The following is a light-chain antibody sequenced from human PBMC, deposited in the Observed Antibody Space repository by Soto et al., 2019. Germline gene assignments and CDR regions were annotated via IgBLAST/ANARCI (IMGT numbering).Light chain of an antibody. CDR2: DAS. Sequence: EIVLTQSPGTLSLSPGERATLSCRASQSVSRSYLAWYQQKPGQAPRLLIYDASTRATGIPDRFSGSASGADFALTISRLEPEDFAVYYCQQHYDSLSTFGQGTKLEI. V-gene: IGKV3-20*01. CDR3: QQHYDSLST. J-gene: IGKJ2*01. CDR1: QSVSRSY.